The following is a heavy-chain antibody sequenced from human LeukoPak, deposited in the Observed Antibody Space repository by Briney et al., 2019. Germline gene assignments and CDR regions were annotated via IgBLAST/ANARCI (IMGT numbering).Heavy chain of an antibody. CDR1: GYSITNFW. V-gene: IGHV5-51*01. CDR2: MYPGDSDT. J-gene: IGHJ4*02. Sequence: GEPLKISCRGSGYSITNFWIGWVRQMPGKGLEWMGIMYPGDSDTRYSPSFQGQITISADKSISTTYLQWSSLKASDTAMYYCAASTYGSGSYVGFDSWGQGTLVSVSS. D-gene: IGHD3-10*01. CDR3: AASTYGSGSYVGFDS.